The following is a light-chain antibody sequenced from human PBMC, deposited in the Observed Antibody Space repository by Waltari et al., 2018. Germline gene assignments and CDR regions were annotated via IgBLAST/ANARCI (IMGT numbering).Light chain of an antibody. V-gene: IGKV1-17*01. CDR1: QGIRHD. Sequence: DIQMTQSPSSLSASVRDRVSNTCRASQGIRHDLGWYQQKPGKAPKRLIYGAFSLQRGVPSRFSGSGSGTEFNLTISSLQSEDFATYYCQQFKSFLSTFGQGTRLDIK. CDR2: GAF. CDR3: QQFKSFLST. J-gene: IGKJ5*01.